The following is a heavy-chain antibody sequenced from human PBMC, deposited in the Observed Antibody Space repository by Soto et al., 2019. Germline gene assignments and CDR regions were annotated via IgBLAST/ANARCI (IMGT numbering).Heavy chain of an antibody. V-gene: IGHV1-3*01. Sequence: QVQLVQSGAEVKKPGASVKVSCKASGYTFTSYAMHWVRQAPGQRLEWMGWINAGNGNTKYSQKFQGRVTITRDTSASTAYMELSSLRSEDTAVCYCARGGSLYWYFDLWGRGPRVTVSS. D-gene: IGHD1-26*01. CDR2: INAGNGNT. J-gene: IGHJ2*01. CDR3: ARGGSLYWYFDL. CDR1: GYTFTSYA.